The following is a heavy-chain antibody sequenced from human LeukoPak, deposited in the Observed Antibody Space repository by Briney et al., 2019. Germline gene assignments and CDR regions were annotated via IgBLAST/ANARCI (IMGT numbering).Heavy chain of an antibody. V-gene: IGHV3-7*01. CDR3: ARNLLHEYGYNYLALDY. D-gene: IGHD5-24*01. J-gene: IGHJ4*02. CDR1: GFTFSSYW. CDR2: IKQDGSEK. Sequence: PGGSLRLSCAASGFTFSSYWMSWVRQAPGKGLEWVANIKQDGSEKYYVDSVKGRFTISRDNAKNSLYLQMNSLRAEDTAVYYCARNLLHEYGYNYLALDYWGQGTLVTVSS.